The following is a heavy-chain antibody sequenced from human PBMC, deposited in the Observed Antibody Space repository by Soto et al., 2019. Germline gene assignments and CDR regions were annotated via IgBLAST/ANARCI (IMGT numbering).Heavy chain of an antibody. Sequence: QVQLQESGPGLVKPSETLSLTCTVSGGSISSYSWSWIRQPPGKGPEWIGYIYYSWSTNYNPSLKSPVTVSVATSKHQFSLRLSSVAAADTVVYYCARVPAAIVAGGARDVWGQGTTVTVSS. V-gene: IGHV4-59*01. J-gene: IGHJ6*02. CDR1: GGSISSYS. CDR2: IYYSWST. D-gene: IGHD2-2*01. CDR3: ARVPAAIVAGGARDV.